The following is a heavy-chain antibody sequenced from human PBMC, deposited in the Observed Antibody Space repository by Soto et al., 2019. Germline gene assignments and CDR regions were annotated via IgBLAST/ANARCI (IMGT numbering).Heavy chain of an antibody. J-gene: IGHJ6*02. CDR1: GFTFDDYA. D-gene: IGHD3-10*01. Sequence: EEQLVESGGGLVQPGRSLRLSCAASGFTFDDYAMHWVRQAPGKGLEWVSGINWNSGSIGYADDVKGRFTISSDNAKTSLYLKMNRLRAEDTALYYCAKDRGSGSYAANYYYYGMDVWGQGTTVTVSS. V-gene: IGHV3-9*01. CDR2: INWNSGSI. CDR3: AKDRGSGSYAANYYYYGMDV.